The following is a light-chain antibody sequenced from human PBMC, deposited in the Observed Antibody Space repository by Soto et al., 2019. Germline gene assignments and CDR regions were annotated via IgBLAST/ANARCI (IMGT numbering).Light chain of an antibody. Sequence: EKVMTQSPATLSVSPGERVTLSCRASQSVSSNLAWYQQRPGQAPRLLFYGASTRATDIPARFSGSGSGTEFTLTISSLQSEDFAVYFCQQYNNWPWTFGQGTKVDIK. CDR3: QQYNNWPWT. CDR2: GAS. V-gene: IGKV3-15*01. CDR1: QSVSSN. J-gene: IGKJ1*01.